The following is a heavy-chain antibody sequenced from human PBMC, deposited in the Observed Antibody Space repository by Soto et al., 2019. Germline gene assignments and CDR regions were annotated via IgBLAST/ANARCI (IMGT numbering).Heavy chain of an antibody. Sequence: EVQLVESGGGLVQPGGSLRLSCAASGFTFSSYWMHWVRQAPGKGLVWVSRINSDGSSTSYADSVKGRFTISRDNAKNTLYLQMNSLRAEDTAVYYCARGLGYCSSTSCPNWFDPWGQGTLVTVSS. J-gene: IGHJ5*02. D-gene: IGHD2-2*01. CDR3: ARGLGYCSSTSCPNWFDP. V-gene: IGHV3-74*01. CDR1: GFTFSSYW. CDR2: INSDGSST.